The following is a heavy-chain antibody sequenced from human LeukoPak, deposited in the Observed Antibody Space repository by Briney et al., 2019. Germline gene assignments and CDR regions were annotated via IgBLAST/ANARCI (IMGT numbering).Heavy chain of an antibody. Sequence: PGGSLRLSCAASGFTFSSYAMSWVRQAPGKGLGWVSAISGSGGSTYYADSVKGRFTISGDNSKNTLYLQMNTLRAGDTAVYSCAKNGRGYSSDYFDYWGQGTLVTVSS. CDR3: AKNGRGYSSDYFDY. CDR2: ISGSGGST. D-gene: IGHD5-18*01. CDR1: GFTFSSYA. V-gene: IGHV3-23*01. J-gene: IGHJ4*02.